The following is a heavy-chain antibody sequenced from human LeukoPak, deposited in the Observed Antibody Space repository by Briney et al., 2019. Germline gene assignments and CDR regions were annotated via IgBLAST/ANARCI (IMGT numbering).Heavy chain of an antibody. CDR3: GRDHAVAGTFDY. Sequence: GGAPRLSCAASGLTLCSHEMNWVRQAPGKGLEWVSYISSSGSTIYYAASVKGRFNIPRDNAKNSLYLQMNSLGAEDTAVYYCGRDHAVAGTFDYWGQGTLVTVS. V-gene: IGHV3-48*03. D-gene: IGHD6-19*01. CDR1: GLTLCSHE. CDR2: ISSSGSTI. J-gene: IGHJ4*02.